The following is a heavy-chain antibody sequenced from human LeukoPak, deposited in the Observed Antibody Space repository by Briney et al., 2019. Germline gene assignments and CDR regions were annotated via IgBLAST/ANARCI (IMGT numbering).Heavy chain of an antibody. Sequence: GESLKISCKGSGYSFTSYWIGWVRQMPGKGLEWMGIIYPGDSDTRYSPSFQGQVTISADKSISTAYLQWSSLRASDTATYYCARLCGGDCYSGSTYYYFYYMDVWGKGTTVTISS. CDR1: GYSFTSYW. J-gene: IGHJ6*03. CDR3: ARLCGGDCYSGSTYYYFYYMDV. V-gene: IGHV5-51*01. D-gene: IGHD2-21*02. CDR2: IYPGDSDT.